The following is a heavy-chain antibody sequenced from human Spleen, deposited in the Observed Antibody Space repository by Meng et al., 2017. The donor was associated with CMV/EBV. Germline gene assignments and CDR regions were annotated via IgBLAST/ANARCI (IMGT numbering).Heavy chain of an antibody. Sequence: SAGTFSSDDVRRGRRDAGERREGRGGSIHVNGTTNYAQEMKGRVTMTRDTSQSTAYMELTRLRSDDTAVYYCARVALLEPAPARFDHWGQGTLVTVSS. V-gene: IGHV1-69*05. J-gene: IGHJ5*02. CDR3: ARVALLEPAPARFDH. CDR1: AGTFSSDD. D-gene: IGHD2-2*01. CDR2: SIHVNGTT.